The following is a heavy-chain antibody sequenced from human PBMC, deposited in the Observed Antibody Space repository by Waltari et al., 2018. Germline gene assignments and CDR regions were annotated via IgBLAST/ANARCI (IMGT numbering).Heavy chain of an antibody. V-gene: IGHV3-23*01. J-gene: IGHJ4*02. CDR2: ISGSGGST. Sequence: EVQLLESGGGLVQPGGSLRLSCAASGFTFSSYAMSWVRQAPGKGLEWISAISGSGGSTYYADSVKGRFTISRDNTKTTRYLQMNSLRAEDTAVYNCAKDHVGAPDYWGQGTLVTVSS. CDR3: AKDHVGAPDY. CDR1: GFTFSSYA. D-gene: IGHD1-26*01.